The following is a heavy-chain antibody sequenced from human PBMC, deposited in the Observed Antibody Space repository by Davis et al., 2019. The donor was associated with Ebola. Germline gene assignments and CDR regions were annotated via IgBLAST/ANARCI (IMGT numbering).Heavy chain of an antibody. V-gene: IGHV3-7*03. CDR1: GLTFSSLG. D-gene: IGHD2-21*01. Sequence: GESLKISCATSGLTFSSLGMSWVRQAPGKGLEWVATIKKDGIQKYYVDSVKGRFTISRDNAKNSLFLQMNGLRADDTALYYCARPQLLPRPGAFDIWGQGTLVTVSS. CDR2: IKKDGIQK. J-gene: IGHJ3*02. CDR3: ARPQLLPRPGAFDI.